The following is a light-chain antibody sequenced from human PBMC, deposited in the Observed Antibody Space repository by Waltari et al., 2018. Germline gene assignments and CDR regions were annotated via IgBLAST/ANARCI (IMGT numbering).Light chain of an antibody. J-gene: IGLJ1*01. CDR3: SSYTTSSAPGV. Sequence: QSALTQLASVSGSPGQSITISCSGTDSDVGAYDFVSWYQHHPGKAPHLIIYEVSNRPSGISKRFSASKSGNTASLTIAGLQAEDEADDYCSSYTTSSAPGVFGTGTRVTVL. CDR2: EVS. CDR1: DSDVGAYDF. V-gene: IGLV2-14*01.